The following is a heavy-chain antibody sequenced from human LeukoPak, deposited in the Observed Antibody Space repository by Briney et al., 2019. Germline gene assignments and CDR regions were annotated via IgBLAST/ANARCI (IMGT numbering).Heavy chain of an antibody. D-gene: IGHD7-27*01. Sequence: SETLSLTCTVSGGSISSSSYYWGWIRQPPGTGLEWIGSIYHSGSTYYNPSLKSRVTISADTSQNQFSLKLSSVTAADTAVYYCASRKLGNDYWGQGTLVTVSS. CDR2: IYHSGST. CDR1: GGSISSSSYY. CDR3: ASRKLGNDY. J-gene: IGHJ4*02. V-gene: IGHV4-39*07.